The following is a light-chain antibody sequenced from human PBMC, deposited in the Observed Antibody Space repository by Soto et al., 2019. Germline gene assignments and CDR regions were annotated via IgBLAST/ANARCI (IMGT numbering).Light chain of an antibody. J-gene: IGKJ1*01. V-gene: IGKV3-20*01. Sequence: EIVLTQSPATLSLSPGERATLSCRASQSVSSYLAWYQQKPGQAPRLLIYGASSRATGVPDRITGSGSGTDFTLSISRLEPEDFAVYYCQQYGGSTRTFGQGTKVDIK. CDR1: QSVSSY. CDR3: QQYGGSTRT. CDR2: GAS.